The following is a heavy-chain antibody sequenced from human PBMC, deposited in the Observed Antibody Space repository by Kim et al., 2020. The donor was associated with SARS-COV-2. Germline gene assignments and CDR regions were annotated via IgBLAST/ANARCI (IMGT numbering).Heavy chain of an antibody. CDR2: IAPSDGGT. CDR3: ALEYSTTSSAPLPSSYYFDS. V-gene: IGHV1-46*01. Sequence: ASVKVSCKASGYTFTNYFLHWVRQAPGQGLEFVGAIAPSDGGTSYSQKFQGRVTITRDTSANTVYMELNSLTSDDTAVYFCALEYSTTSSAPLPSSYYFDSWGQGVLVPVSS. J-gene: IGHJ4*02. CDR1: GYTFTNYF. D-gene: IGHD5-18*01.